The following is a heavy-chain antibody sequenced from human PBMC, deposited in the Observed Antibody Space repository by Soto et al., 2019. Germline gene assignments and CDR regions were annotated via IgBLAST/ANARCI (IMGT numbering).Heavy chain of an antibody. CDR3: ARDKAHSDILTGYSPGAFDI. CDR1: GGSISSGGYD. V-gene: IGHV4-61*08. Sequence: PSETLSLTCTVFGGSISSGGYDWSWIRQPPGKGLEWIGYIYYSGSTNYTPSLKSRVTISVDTSKNQFSLKLSSVTAADTAVYYCARDKAHSDILTGYSPGAFDIWGQGTMVPVSS. J-gene: IGHJ3*02. D-gene: IGHD3-9*01. CDR2: IYYSGST.